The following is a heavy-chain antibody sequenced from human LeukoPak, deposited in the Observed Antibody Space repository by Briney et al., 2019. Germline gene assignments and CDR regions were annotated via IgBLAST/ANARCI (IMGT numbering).Heavy chain of an antibody. CDR3: ARAFGPRNAFDI. V-gene: IGHV3-66*02. CDR1: GFADSSNY. J-gene: IGHJ3*02. CDR2: IYSGGNT. Sequence: PGGSLRLSCAASGFADSSNYMSWVRQAPGKGLEWVSVIYSGGNTYYGDSVKGRFTISRDNSRNTLYLQMNSVSAEDTAVYYCARAFGPRNAFDIWGQGTMVTVSS. D-gene: IGHD3-10*01.